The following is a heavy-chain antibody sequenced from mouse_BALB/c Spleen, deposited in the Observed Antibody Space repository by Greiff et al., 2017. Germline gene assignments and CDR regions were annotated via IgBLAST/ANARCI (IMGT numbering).Heavy chain of an antibody. CDR2: IRNKANGYTT. V-gene: IGHV7-3*02. D-gene: IGHD2-14*01. CDR1: GFTFTDYY. J-gene: IGHJ4*01. CDR3: ASSYSYRYDDYAMDY. Sequence: EVQLVESGGGLVQPGGSLRLSCATSGFTFTDYYMSWVRQPPGKALEWLGFIRNKANGYTTEYSASVKGRFTISRDNSQSILYLQMNTLRAEDSATYYCASSYSYRYDDYAMDYWGQGTSVTVSS.